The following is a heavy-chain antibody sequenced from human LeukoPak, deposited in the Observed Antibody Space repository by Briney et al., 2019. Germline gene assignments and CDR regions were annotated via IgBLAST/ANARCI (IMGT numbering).Heavy chain of an antibody. D-gene: IGHD6-19*01. CDR2: ISASGGST. V-gene: IGHV3-23*01. CDR3: AKGGSGWYREFDY. J-gene: IGHJ4*02. CDR1: GFTFSSHA. Sequence: GGSLTLSCPASGFTFSSHAMSWVRQAPGRGLEWVSAISASGGSTYYADSVKGRFTISRDNSKNTLYVQMNSLRAEDTAVYYCAKGGSGWYREFDYWGQGTLVTVSS.